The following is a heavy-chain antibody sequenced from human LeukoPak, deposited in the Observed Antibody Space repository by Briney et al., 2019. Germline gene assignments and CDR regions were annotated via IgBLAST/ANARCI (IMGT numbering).Heavy chain of an antibody. J-gene: IGHJ4*02. V-gene: IGHV3-23*01. CDR1: GYTFSTHA. CDR2: ITGSGGGT. CDR3: AKDIISYYDFWSGSNPAGGGCDY. D-gene: IGHD3-3*01. Sequence: PGGSLRLSCAASGYTFSTHAMSWVRQAPGKGLEWVSGITGSGGGTYYADSVKGRFTISRDNSKNSLYLQMNSLRTEDTALYYCAKDIISYYDFWSGSNPAGGGCDYWGQGTLVTVSS.